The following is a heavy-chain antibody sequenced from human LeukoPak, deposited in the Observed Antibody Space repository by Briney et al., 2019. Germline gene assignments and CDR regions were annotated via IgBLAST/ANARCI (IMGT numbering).Heavy chain of an antibody. V-gene: IGHV1-69*04. CDR2: IIPILGIA. D-gene: IGHD5/OR15-5a*01. CDR3: ASSLLRAPSGGLSYNWFDP. CDR1: GGTFSSYA. J-gene: IGHJ5*02. Sequence: ASVKVSCKASGGTFSSYAISWVRQAPGQGLEWMGRIIPILGIANYAQKFQGRVTITADKSTSTAYMELSSLRSEDTAVYYCASSLLRAPSGGLSYNWFDPWGQGTLVTVSS.